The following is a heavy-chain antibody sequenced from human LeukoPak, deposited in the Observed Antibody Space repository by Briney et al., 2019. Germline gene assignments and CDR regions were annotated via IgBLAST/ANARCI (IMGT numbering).Heavy chain of an antibody. CDR1: GFTFSSYW. CDR2: IKQDGSEK. J-gene: IGHJ4*02. D-gene: IGHD3-22*01. V-gene: IGHV3-7*01. CDR3: ARERGSSGYFREDY. Sequence: GGSLRLSCAASGFTFSSYWMSWVRQAPGKGLEWVASIKQDGSEKYYVDSVKGRFTISRDNAKNSLYLQMNSLRAEDTAVYYCARERGSSGYFREDYWGQGTLVTVSS.